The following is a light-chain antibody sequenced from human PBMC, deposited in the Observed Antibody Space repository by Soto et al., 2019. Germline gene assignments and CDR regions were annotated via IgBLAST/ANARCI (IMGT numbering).Light chain of an antibody. J-gene: IGLJ1*01. CDR3: SSYTTSNTPLFV. CDR1: SSDVGGYNY. CDR2: DVS. Sequence: QSVLTQPASVSGSPGQSITISCTGTSSDVGGYNYVSWYQQHPGKATKLMIFDVSNRPSGVSNRFSGSKSDNTASLTISGLQAEDEADYYCSSYTTSNTPLFVFGTGTKLTVL. V-gene: IGLV2-14*01.